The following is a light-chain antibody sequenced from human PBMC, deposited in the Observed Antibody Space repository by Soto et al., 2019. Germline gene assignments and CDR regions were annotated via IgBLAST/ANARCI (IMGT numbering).Light chain of an antibody. J-gene: IGLJ2*01. CDR3: SSYTGSGTLV. Sequence: QSALTQPASVSGSPGQSITISCTGTSSDIGGYNYVSWYQQHPGKAPKLMIFDVTNRPSGVSNRFSGSKSGHTASLTISGLQAEDEAEYYCSSYTGSGTLVFGGGTQLNVL. CDR2: DVT. V-gene: IGLV2-14*01. CDR1: SSDIGGYNY.